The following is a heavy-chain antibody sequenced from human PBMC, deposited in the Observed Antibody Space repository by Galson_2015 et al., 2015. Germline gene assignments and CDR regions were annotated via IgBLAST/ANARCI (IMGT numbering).Heavy chain of an antibody. Sequence: SLRLSCAASGFTFSSYSMNWVRQASGKGLEWVSSISTTSTYIYYADSVKGRFTISRDNAKNSQYLQMNSLRAEDTAVYYCAKGQRIAAAGTEAFDIWGQGTMVTVSS. D-gene: IGHD6-13*01. CDR3: AKGQRIAAAGTEAFDI. V-gene: IGHV3-21*01. CDR2: ISTTSTYI. CDR1: GFTFSSYS. J-gene: IGHJ3*02.